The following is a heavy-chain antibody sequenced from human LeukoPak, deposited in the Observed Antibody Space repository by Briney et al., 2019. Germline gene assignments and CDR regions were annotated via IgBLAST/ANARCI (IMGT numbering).Heavy chain of an antibody. D-gene: IGHD6-19*01. CDR1: GGSISSSSYY. CDR2: IYYSGST. Sequence: PSETLSLTCTVSGGSISSSSYYWGWIRQPPGKGLEWIGSIYYSGSTYYNPSLKSRVTISVDTSKNQFSLKLSSVTAADTAVYYCARVDSSGWTRWYYYYYMDVWGKGTTVTVSS. CDR3: ARVDSSGWTRWYYYYYMDV. V-gene: IGHV4-39*07. J-gene: IGHJ6*03.